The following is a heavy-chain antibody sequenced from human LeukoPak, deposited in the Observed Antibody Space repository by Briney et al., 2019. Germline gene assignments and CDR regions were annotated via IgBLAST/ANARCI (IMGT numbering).Heavy chain of an antibody. V-gene: IGHV3-74*01. CDR3: ARYSSSSGGASHYLDY. Sequence: PGGSLRLSCAASGFTFSNYGMHWVRQAPGKGLVWVSRISGDGSMTNYADSVKGRFTISRDNAKNTVYLQMNSLRAEDTAVYYCARYSSSSGGASHYLDYWGQGTLVTVSS. J-gene: IGHJ4*02. D-gene: IGHD6-6*01. CDR2: ISGDGSMT. CDR1: GFTFSNYG.